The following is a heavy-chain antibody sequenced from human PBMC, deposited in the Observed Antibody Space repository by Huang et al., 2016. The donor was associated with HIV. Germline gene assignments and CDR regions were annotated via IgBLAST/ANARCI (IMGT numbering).Heavy chain of an antibody. Sequence: LAQPGGSLRLSCTASGFTFGSYAMNWVRQGPGKGLEWVSGTTASGGSTYYAKSVKGRFTISRDNSKNTLYLQMNSLRAEDTALYYCAKHLGGRRGFTFIVLFGAFDMWGQGTMVTVSS. CDR1: GFTFGSYA. J-gene: IGHJ3*02. CDR2: TTASGGST. CDR3: AKHLGGRRGFTFIVLFGAFDM. V-gene: IGHV3-23*01. D-gene: IGHD3-3*01.